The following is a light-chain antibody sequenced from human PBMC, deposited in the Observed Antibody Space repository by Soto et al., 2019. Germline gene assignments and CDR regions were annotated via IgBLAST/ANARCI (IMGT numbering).Light chain of an antibody. CDR3: QQYDNWPPLT. V-gene: IGKV3-15*01. CDR2: GAS. J-gene: IGKJ4*01. CDR1: QNVSSN. Sequence: EIVMTQSPATLSVSPGDRATLYCRAGQNVSSNLAWYQQKFGQAPTLLIYGASTRATGIPARFSGSGSGTEFSLTISSLQSEVFAVYYCQQYDNWPPLTFGGGTKVEIK.